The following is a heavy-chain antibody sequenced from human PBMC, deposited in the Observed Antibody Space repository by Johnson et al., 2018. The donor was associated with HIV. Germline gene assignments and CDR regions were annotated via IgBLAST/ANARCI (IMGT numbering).Heavy chain of an antibody. D-gene: IGHD3-22*01. CDR2: ISYDGSNK. Sequence: QVHLVESGGGVVQPGRSLRLSCAASGFTFSSYGMHWVRQAPGKGLEWVAVISYDGSNKYYADSVKGRFTISRDNSKNTLYLQMNSLRAEDTAVYYCAKERVVVTTYDAFDIWGQGTMVTVSS. CDR3: AKERVVVTTYDAFDI. J-gene: IGHJ3*02. CDR1: GFTFSSYG. V-gene: IGHV3-30*18.